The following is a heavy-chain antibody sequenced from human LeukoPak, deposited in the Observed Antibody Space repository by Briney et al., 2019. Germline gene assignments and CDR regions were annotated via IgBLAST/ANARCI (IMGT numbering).Heavy chain of an antibody. CDR2: IKRDGSEK. Sequence: VGSLRLSCEASGFTFSNYWMSWVRQTPEEGLEWVANIKRDGSEKYYGDSVKGRFTISRDNARKSLYLQMSSLRAEDTAVYYCATVSTTVTNLFDSWGRGTLVTVSS. J-gene: IGHJ4*02. V-gene: IGHV3-7*03. D-gene: IGHD4-17*01. CDR3: ATVSTTVTNLFDS. CDR1: GFTFSNYW.